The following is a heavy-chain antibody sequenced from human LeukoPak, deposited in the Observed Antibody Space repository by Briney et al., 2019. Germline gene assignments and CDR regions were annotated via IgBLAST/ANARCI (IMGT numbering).Heavy chain of an antibody. CDR3: AKDGYCSGGSCYSVDAFDI. CDR2: ISGSGGST. V-gene: IGHV3-23*01. D-gene: IGHD2-15*01. CDR1: GFTFSSYA. J-gene: IGHJ3*02. Sequence: HAGGSLRLSCAASGFTFSSYAMSWVRQAPGKGLEWVSAISGSGGSTYYADSVKGRFTISRDNSKNTLYLQMNSLRAEDTAVYYCAKDGYCSGGSCYSVDAFDIWGRGTMVTVSS.